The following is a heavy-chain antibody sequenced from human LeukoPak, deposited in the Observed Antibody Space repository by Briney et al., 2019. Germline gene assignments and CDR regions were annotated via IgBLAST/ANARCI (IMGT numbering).Heavy chain of an antibody. Sequence: ASVKXXCKASGYTFTYYYIHWVRQAPGQGVEWMGWINPTTGGTKYARKFQGRVTLTRDTSITAVYMELSRLRSDDTAVYYCASDRVVADYWGQGTLVTVSS. CDR3: ASDRVVADY. J-gene: IGHJ4*02. CDR2: INPTTGGT. D-gene: IGHD3-22*01. V-gene: IGHV1-2*02. CDR1: GYTFTYYY.